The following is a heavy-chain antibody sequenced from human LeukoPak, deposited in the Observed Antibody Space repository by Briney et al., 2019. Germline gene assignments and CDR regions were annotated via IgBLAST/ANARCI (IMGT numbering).Heavy chain of an antibody. CDR2: IIPIFGTA. Sequence: ASVKVSCKASGGTFSSYAISWVRQAPGQGLEWMGGIIPIFGTANYAQKLQGRVTMTTDTSTSTAYMELRSLRSDDTAVYYCAGYYYDSSGYYFGAFDIWGQGTMVTVSS. CDR1: GGTFSSYA. V-gene: IGHV1-69*05. CDR3: AGYYYDSSGYYFGAFDI. J-gene: IGHJ3*02. D-gene: IGHD3-22*01.